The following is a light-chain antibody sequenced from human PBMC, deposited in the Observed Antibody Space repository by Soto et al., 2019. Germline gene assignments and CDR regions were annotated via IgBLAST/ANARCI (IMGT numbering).Light chain of an antibody. J-gene: IGKJ5*01. CDR2: AAS. CDR3: QQSYRTPPIT. V-gene: IGKV1-39*01. Sequence: DIQMTPSPSSLSASVGDGVTITRGASKSISSYLYWDQQKPGKAPKLLIYAASSLQSGVPSRCSGSVSWTDFTLTISSLQAEDFLTYYCQQSYRTPPITFGQGTRLEI. CDR1: KSISSY.